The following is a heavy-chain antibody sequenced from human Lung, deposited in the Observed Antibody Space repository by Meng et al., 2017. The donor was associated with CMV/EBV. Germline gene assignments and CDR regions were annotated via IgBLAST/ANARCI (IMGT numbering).Heavy chain of an antibody. CDR3: ARVGSDFWSGYWP. D-gene: IGHD3-3*01. CDR1: GGSISSGDYY. Sequence: SCTVSGGSISSGDYYWSWIRQSPGKGLEWIGYIYYSGSTYYNPSLKSRVTISLDTSKNQFSLKLSSVTAADTAVYYCARVGSDFWSGYWPWGQGXLVTVSS. J-gene: IGHJ5*02. CDR2: IYYSGST. V-gene: IGHV4-30-4*08.